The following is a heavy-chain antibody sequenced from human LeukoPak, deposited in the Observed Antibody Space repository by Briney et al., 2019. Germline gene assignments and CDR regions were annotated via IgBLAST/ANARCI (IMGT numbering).Heavy chain of an antibody. CDR1: GYTFTSYY. D-gene: IGHD6-13*01. V-gene: IGHV1-46*01. CDR2: INPSGGST. CDR3: ARDKTPRAGWVRDAFDI. J-gene: IGHJ3*02. Sequence: ASVKVSCKASGYTFTSYYMHWARQAPGQGLEWMGIINPSGGSTSYSQKFQGRVTMTRDTSTSTVYMELSSLRSEDTAVYYCARDKTPRAGWVRDAFDIWGQGTMVTVSS.